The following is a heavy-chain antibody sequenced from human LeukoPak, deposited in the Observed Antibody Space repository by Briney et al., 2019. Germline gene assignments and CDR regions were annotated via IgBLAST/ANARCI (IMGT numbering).Heavy chain of an antibody. CDR1: GGSTSSSSYY. D-gene: IGHD1-1*01. Sequence: PSETLSLTCTVSGGSTSSSSYYWGWIRQPPGKGLEWIGNIYYSGSTYYNPSLKSRVTISVDTSKNQFSLKLSSVTAADTAVYYCARLEGTSVDYWGQGTLVTLSS. V-gene: IGHV4-39*01. CDR3: ARLEGTSVDY. J-gene: IGHJ4*02. CDR2: IYYSGST.